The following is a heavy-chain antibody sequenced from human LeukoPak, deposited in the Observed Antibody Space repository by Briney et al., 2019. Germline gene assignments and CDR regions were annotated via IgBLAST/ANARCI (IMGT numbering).Heavy chain of an antibody. J-gene: IGHJ4*02. V-gene: IGHV4-31*11. CDR3: AREVSKYCSGGSCSYYFDY. CDR1: GGSISSGGYY. D-gene: IGHD2-15*01. Sequence: TLSLTCAVSGGSISSGGYYWSWIRQHPGKGLEWIGYIYYSGSTYYNPSLKSRVTISVDTSKNQFSLKLSSVTAADTAVYYCAREVSKYCSGGSCSYYFDYWGQGTLVTVSS. CDR2: IYYSGST.